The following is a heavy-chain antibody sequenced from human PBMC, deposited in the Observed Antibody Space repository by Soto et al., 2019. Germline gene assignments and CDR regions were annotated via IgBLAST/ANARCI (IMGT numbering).Heavy chain of an antibody. Sequence: ASVKVSCKASGYTFTKYAISWMRQAPGQGLEWMGWISLYNGNSNYAQKVQGRVTMTTETSTSTAYMELRGLRSDDTAVYYCARDHLPDYWGQGTLVTVSS. J-gene: IGHJ4*02. V-gene: IGHV1-18*01. CDR3: ARDHLPDY. CDR1: GYTFTKYA. CDR2: ISLYNGNS.